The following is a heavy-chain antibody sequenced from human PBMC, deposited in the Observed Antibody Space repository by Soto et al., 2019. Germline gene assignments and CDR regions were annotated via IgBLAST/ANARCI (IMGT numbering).Heavy chain of an antibody. V-gene: IGHV3-30-3*01. CDR1: GFTFSSYA. J-gene: IGHJ4*02. CDR2: ISYDGSNK. D-gene: IGHD3-10*01. CDR3: ARDKGSRSHPNYYGSGSYYNPVDY. Sequence: QVQLVESGGGVVQPGRSLRLSCAASGFTFSSYAMHWVRQAPGKGLEWVAVISYDGSNKYYANSVKGRFTISRDNSKNTLYLQMNSLRAEDTAVYYCARDKGSRSHPNYYGSGSYYNPVDYWGQGTLVTVSS.